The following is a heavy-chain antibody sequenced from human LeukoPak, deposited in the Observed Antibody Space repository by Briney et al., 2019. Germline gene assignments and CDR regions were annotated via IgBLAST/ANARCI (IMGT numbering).Heavy chain of an antibody. D-gene: IGHD2-15*01. Sequence: KPSETLSLTCTVSGGSISSYYWSWIRQPPGKGLEWIGYIYYSGSTNYNPSLKSRVTISVDTSKNQFSLKLSSVTAADTAVYYCARTYCSGGSCYAGYWGQGTLVTVSS. J-gene: IGHJ4*02. CDR2: IYYSGST. CDR3: ARTYCSGGSCYAGY. CDR1: GGSISSYY. V-gene: IGHV4-59*08.